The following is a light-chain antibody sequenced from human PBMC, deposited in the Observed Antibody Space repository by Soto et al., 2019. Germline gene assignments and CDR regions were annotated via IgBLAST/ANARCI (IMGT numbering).Light chain of an antibody. CDR2: ATS. Sequence: IVLTQSPATLSLSPGERATLSCRASQRVSSYLAWYQQRPGQAPRLLIYATSSRATGIPDRFSGSGSGTDFSLTISRLEPEDFAVYYCQQRSNWITFGQGTRLEIK. CDR1: QRVSSY. CDR3: QQRSNWIT. J-gene: IGKJ5*01. V-gene: IGKV3-11*01.